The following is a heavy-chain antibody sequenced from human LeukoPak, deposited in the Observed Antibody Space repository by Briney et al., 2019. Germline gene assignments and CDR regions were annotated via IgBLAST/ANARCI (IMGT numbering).Heavy chain of an antibody. CDR3: ASGSFFDY. V-gene: IGHV3-7*01. D-gene: IGHD6-13*01. CDR1: GLTFSNFW. CDR2: IKQDGSET. J-gene: IGHJ4*02. Sequence: GGSLRLSCEASGLTFSNFWMTWLRQAPGKGLEWVANIKQDGSETYYLDSVRGRFTISRDNAKNSLYLQMDSLRAEDTAVYYCASGSFFDYWGQGTLVTVSS.